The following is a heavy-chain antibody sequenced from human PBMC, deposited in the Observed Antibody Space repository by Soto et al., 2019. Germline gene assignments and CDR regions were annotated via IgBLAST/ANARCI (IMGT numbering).Heavy chain of an antibody. V-gene: IGHV1-69*02. CDR1: GGTFSSYT. D-gene: IGHD2-2*01. CDR3: ARVDCSSTSCRVAWRFDP. CDR2: IIPILGIA. J-gene: IGHJ5*02. Sequence: ASVKVSCKASGGTFSSYTISWVRQAPGQGLEWMGRIIPILGIANYAQKFQGRVTITADKSTSTAYMELSSLRSEDTAVYYCARVDCSSTSCRVAWRFDPWGQGTLVTVSS.